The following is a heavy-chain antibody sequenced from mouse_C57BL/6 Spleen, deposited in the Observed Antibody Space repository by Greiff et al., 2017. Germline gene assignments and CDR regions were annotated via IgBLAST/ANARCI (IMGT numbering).Heavy chain of an antibody. D-gene: IGHD3-2*02. CDR1: GYTFTSYW. CDR2: IDPSDSYT. V-gene: IGHV1-59*01. CDR3: AREGTAQATGYFDY. Sequence: QVQLQQPGAELVRPGTSVKLSCKASGYTFTSYWLHWVKQRPGQGLEWIGVIDPSDSYTNYNQKFKGKATLTVDTSSSTAYMQLSSLTSEDSAVYYCAREGTAQATGYFDYWGQGTTLTVSS. J-gene: IGHJ2*01.